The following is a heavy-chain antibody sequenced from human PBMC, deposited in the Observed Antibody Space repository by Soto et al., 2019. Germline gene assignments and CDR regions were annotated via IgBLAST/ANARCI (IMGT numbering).Heavy chain of an antibody. CDR2: IYYSGST. D-gene: IGHD2-8*01. CDR3: ARKDIMVGFDY. CDR1: GGSISSGGYY. V-gene: IGHV4-31*03. Sequence: QVQLQESGPGLVKPPQTLSLTCTVSGGSISSGGYYWSWIRQHPGKGLEWIGYIYYSGSTYYNPSLKSRITLSVDTSKNQFSLKLSSVTAADTAVYYCARKDIMVGFDYWGQGTLVTVSS. J-gene: IGHJ4*02.